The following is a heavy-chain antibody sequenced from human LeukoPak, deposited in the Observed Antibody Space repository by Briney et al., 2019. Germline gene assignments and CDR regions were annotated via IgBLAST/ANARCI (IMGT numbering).Heavy chain of an antibody. D-gene: IGHD4-11*01. CDR1: GYSIRSGYQ. Sequence: SETLSLTCSVSGYSIRSGYQWGWIRQTPGKGLEWMGSINYSGNTFDNMSLKSRVTLSLDMSNNQFFLNLKSVTAADTAIYYCVRSELNDYSRFWGQGILIIVSS. CDR3: VRSELNDYSRF. CDR2: INYSGNT. J-gene: IGHJ4*02. V-gene: IGHV4-38-2*02.